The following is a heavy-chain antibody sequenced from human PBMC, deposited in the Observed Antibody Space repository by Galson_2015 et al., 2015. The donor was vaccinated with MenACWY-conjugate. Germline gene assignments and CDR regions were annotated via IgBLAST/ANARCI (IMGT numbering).Heavy chain of an antibody. D-gene: IGHD3-10*01. CDR2: INAGNGNT. J-gene: IGHJ5*02. CDR1: GYTFTSYA. Sequence: QSGAEVKKPGTSVKVSCKASGYTFTSYAMHWVRQAPGQRLEWMGWINAGNGNTKYSQKFQGRVTITRDTSASTAYMELSSLRSEDTAVYYCARDLYGSGRPTYNWFDPWGQGTLVTVSS. CDR3: ARDLYGSGRPTYNWFDP. V-gene: IGHV1-3*01.